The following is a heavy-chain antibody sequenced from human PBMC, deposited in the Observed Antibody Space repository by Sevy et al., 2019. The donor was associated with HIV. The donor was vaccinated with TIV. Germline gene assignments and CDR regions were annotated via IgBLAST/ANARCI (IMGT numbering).Heavy chain of an antibody. Sequence: ASVKVSCKPSGYTFTGQYIHWVRQAPGQGLEWMGWINPNSGDTKYAQEFKGRVTMTRDTSISTAYMELSGLKSDDTAVYYCSRDLRLRGYSYGCFDYWGQGTLVTVSS. CDR1: GYTFTGQY. CDR2: INPNSGDT. CDR3: SRDLRLRGYSYGCFDY. V-gene: IGHV1-2*02. J-gene: IGHJ4*02. D-gene: IGHD5-18*01.